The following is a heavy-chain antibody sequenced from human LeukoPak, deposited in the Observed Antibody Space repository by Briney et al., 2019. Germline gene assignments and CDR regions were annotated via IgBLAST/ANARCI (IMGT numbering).Heavy chain of an antibody. D-gene: IGHD3-10*01. CDR1: GFTFSSYA. V-gene: IGHV3-23*01. J-gene: IGHJ4*02. Sequence: GGSPRLSCAASGFTFSSYAMSWVRQAPGKGLEWVSTITGSGLSTYYADSVKGRFTISRDNSKNTLYLQMNSLIAVDAAVYYCAKETYYYGSGPLGRGQGTLVTVSS. CDR2: ITGSGLST. CDR3: AKETYYYGSGPLG.